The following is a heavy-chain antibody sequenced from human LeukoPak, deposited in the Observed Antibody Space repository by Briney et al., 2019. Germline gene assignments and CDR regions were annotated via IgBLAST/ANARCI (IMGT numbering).Heavy chain of an antibody. V-gene: IGHV4-34*01. Sequence: SETLSLTCAVYGGSFSGYYWSWTRQPPGKGLEWIGEINHSGSTNYSPSLKSRVTISVDTSKNQFSLKLSSVTAADTAVYYCARMGESGFDYWGQGTLVTVSS. J-gene: IGHJ4*02. CDR3: ARMGESGFDY. CDR2: INHSGST. CDR1: GGSFSGYY. D-gene: IGHD2-21*01.